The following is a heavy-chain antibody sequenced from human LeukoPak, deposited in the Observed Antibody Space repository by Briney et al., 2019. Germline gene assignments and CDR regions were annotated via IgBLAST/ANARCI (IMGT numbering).Heavy chain of an antibody. J-gene: IGHJ5*02. CDR2: TSWNSGSI. V-gene: IGHV3-9*01. CDR1: GFTFDDYA. CDR3: ARGSTVTDPFDP. Sequence: GGSLRLSCAASGFTFDDYAMHWVRQAPGKGLEWVSGTSWNSGSIGYADSVKGRFTISRDNSKNMLFLQLNSLRAEDTAVYYCARGSTVTDPFDPWGQGTLVTVSS. D-gene: IGHD4-17*01.